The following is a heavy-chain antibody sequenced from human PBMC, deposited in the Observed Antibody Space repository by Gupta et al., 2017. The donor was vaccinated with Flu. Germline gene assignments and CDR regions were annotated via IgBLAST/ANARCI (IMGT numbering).Heavy chain of an antibody. Sequence: QVQLPQWGAGLLKPSETLSLTCAGYGGSFSGYYWSWIRQTPEKGLEWIGDIHHSGSTNYNPSLQSRVTISLDTSKNQFSLKLTSVTAADTAVYYCARGRRGMDVWGLGTTVIVSS. J-gene: IGHJ6*02. CDR3: ARGRRGMDV. CDR1: GGSFSGYY. V-gene: IGHV4-34*01. CDR2: IHHSGST.